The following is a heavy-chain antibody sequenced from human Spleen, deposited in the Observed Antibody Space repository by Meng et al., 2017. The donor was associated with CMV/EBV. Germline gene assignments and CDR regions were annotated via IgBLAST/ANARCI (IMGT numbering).Heavy chain of an antibody. J-gene: IGHJ4*02. CDR3: AVGVAGADY. V-gene: IGHV3-74*01. CDR2: INSDGSSS. Sequence: GGSLRLSCVASGFTFSNYWMHWVRQAPGKGLLWVSRINSDGSSSNYADSVKGRFTISRDNAKNTLYLQMNSLRAEDTAIYYCAVGVAGADYWGQGTLVTVSS. CDR1: GFTFSNYW. D-gene: IGHD3-10*01.